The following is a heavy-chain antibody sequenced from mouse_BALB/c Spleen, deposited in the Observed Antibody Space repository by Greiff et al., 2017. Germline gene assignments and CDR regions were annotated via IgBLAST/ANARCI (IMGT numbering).Heavy chain of an antibody. CDR2: IYPSDSYT. V-gene: IGHV1-69*02. J-gene: IGHJ1*01. CDR3: ARSYYGSSYGWYFDV. D-gene: IGHD1-1*01. CDR1: GYTFTSYW. Sequence: QVQLQQPGAELVRPGASVKLSCKASGYTFTSYWINWVKQRPGQGLEWIGNIYPSDSYTNYNQKFKDKATLTVDKSSSTAYMQLKSLTSEDSAVYYCARSYYGSSYGWYFDVWGAGTTVTVSS.